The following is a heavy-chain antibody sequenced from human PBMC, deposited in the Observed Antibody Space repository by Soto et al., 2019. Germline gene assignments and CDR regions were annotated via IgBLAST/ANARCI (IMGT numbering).Heavy chain of an antibody. CDR1: GFTCSSYA. Sequence: QVQLVESGGGVVQPGRSLRLSCAASGFTCSSYAMHWVRNAPGKGLEWVSVISYEGSNKYYADSVKGRFTISRDNSKNSLYLQMNCLRADDTAVYYGARYHSGYLWGQGTTVTVSS. CDR3: ARYHSGYL. V-gene: IGHV3-30-3*01. CDR2: ISYEGSNK. J-gene: IGHJ6*02. D-gene: IGHD5-12*01.